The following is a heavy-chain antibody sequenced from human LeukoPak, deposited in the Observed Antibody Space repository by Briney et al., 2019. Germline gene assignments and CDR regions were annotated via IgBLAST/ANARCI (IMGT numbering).Heavy chain of an antibody. CDR2: INHSGST. CDR3: ARERTGYCSSTSCPPLLEGP. V-gene: IGHV4-34*01. D-gene: IGHD2-2*01. J-gene: IGHJ5*02. CDR1: GGSFSGYY. Sequence: SETLSLTCAVYGGSFSGYYWSWIRQPPGKGLEWIGEINHSGSTNYNPSLKSRVTISVDTSKNQFSLKLSSVTAADTAVYYCARERTGYCSSTSCPPLLEGPWGQGTLVTVSS.